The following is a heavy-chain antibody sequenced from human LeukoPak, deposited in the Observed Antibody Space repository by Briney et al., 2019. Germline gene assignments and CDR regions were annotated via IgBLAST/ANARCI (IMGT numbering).Heavy chain of an antibody. J-gene: IGHJ4*02. V-gene: IGHV4-59*08. D-gene: IGHD6-19*01. CDR1: GGSISSYY. CDR2: IYYSGST. Sequence: SETLSLTCTVSGGSISSYYWSWIRQPPGKGLEWIGYIYYSGSTNYNPSLKSRVTISVDTSKNQFSLKLSSVTAADTAAYYCARHSGSSGWYMDFDNWGQGTLVTVSS. CDR3: ARHSGSSGWYMDFDN.